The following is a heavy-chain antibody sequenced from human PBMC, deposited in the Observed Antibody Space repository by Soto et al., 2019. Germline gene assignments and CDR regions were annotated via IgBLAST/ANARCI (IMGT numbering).Heavy chain of an antibody. CDR1: GFTFSSYG. J-gene: IGHJ6*02. CDR3: AKGGLWFGVFADYYGMDV. D-gene: IGHD3-10*01. CDR2: ISYDGSNK. V-gene: IGHV3-30*18. Sequence: QVQLVESGGGVVQPGRSLRLSCAASGFTFSSYGMHWVRQAPGKGLEWVAVISYDGSNKFYADSVKGRFTISRDNSKNTLYLQMNSLRAEDTAVYYCAKGGLWFGVFADYYGMDVWGQGTTVTVSS.